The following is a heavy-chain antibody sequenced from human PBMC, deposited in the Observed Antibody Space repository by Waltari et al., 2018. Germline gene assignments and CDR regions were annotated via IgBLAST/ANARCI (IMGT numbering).Heavy chain of an antibody. J-gene: IGHJ5*02. Sequence: EVQLVQSGAEVKKPGATVKISCKASGYTFTDYYIHWVQQAPGKGLEWMGRVDTADSETIYAEKFQGRVTITADTSTDTAYMELSSLRSEDTAVYYCATVLTTVPTYWFDPWGQGTLVTVSS. CDR1: GYTFTDYY. CDR2: VDTADSET. V-gene: IGHV1-69-2*01. D-gene: IGHD4-4*01. CDR3: ATVLTTVPTYWFDP.